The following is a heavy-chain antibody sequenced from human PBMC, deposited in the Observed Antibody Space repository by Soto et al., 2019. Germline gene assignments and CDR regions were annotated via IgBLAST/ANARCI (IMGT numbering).Heavy chain of an antibody. V-gene: IGHV3-33*01. J-gene: IGHJ5*02. CDR3: AGDLTGYSRAWNNWFDP. Sequence: GGSLRLSCAASGFSFSSYAMHWVRQAPGKELEWLAVISYDGSNQYYADSGKGRFTIARDNSKNTLYLEMNSLRAEDTAVYYCAGDLTGYSRAWNNWFDPWGQGTLVTVSS. CDR1: GFSFSSYA. CDR2: ISYDGSNQ. D-gene: IGHD6-19*01.